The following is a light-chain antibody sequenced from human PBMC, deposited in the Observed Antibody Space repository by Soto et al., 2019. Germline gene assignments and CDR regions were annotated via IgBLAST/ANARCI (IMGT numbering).Light chain of an antibody. V-gene: IGKV1-5*03. CDR1: QSIRYW. CDR2: EAS. J-gene: IGKJ1*01. CDR3: HQRQSWPRT. Sequence: DVQMTQSPSTLSASVWDRATITFRASQSIRYWLAWFQQKAGKDPKLLIYEASRLESGVPSRISGSGSGTDFTLTISDVQPEDFALYYCHQRQSWPRTFGQGTKVDIK.